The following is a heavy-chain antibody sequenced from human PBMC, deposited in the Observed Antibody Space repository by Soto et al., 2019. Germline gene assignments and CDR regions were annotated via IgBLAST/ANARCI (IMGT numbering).Heavy chain of an antibody. V-gene: IGHV4-31*03. CDR1: GGSISSGGYY. CDR3: ARALTTVTLFDP. J-gene: IGHJ5*02. CDR2: SGST. Sequence: QVQLQESGPGLVKPSQTLSLTCTVSGGSISSGGYYWSWIRQHPGKGLEWIGYSGSTHYNPSLKSRVTISVDTSKNQSSLKLSSVTAADTAVYYCARALTTVTLFDPWGQGTLVTVSS. D-gene: IGHD4-17*01.